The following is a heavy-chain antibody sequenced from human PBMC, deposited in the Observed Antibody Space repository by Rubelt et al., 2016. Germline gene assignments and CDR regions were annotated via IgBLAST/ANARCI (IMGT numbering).Heavy chain of an antibody. CDR3: ARDGV. CDR1: EFTISNSY. J-gene: IGHJ4*02. D-gene: IGHD3-16*01. Sequence: EVQLVESGGGLIQPGGSLRLSCAASEFTISNSYMSWVRQAPGKGLEWVSVIYSGGTTYYADSGKGRFTISRENAKNPLFLQMDRLGVEDRAVYYCARDGVWGQGTLVTVSA. V-gene: IGHV3-53*01. CDR2: IYSGGTT.